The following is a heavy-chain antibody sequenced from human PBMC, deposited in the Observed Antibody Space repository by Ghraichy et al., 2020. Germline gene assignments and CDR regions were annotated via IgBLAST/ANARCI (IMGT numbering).Heavy chain of an antibody. Sequence: LSLTCAVSGFTFSKYGMHWVRQAPGKGLEWVAVISYDGSNKYYADSGRFTISRDNSKNTLYLQMNFLRTEDTAVYYCAKERDTSGYYSFRGDYYGMDVWGQGTTVTVSS. V-gene: IGHV3-30*18. D-gene: IGHD3-22*01. CDR2: ISYDGSNK. J-gene: IGHJ6*02. CDR1: GFTFSKYG. CDR3: AKERDTSGYYSFRGDYYGMDV.